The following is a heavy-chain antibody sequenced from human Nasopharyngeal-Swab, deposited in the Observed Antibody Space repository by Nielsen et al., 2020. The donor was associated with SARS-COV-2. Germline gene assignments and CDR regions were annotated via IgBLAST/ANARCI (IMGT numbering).Heavy chain of an antibody. V-gene: IGHV3-33*01. J-gene: IGHJ4*02. CDR1: GFTFSSYG. Sequence: GESLKTPCAASGFTFSSYGMHWVRQAPGKGLEWVAVIWYDGSNKYYADSVKGRFTISRDNSKNTLYLQMNSLRAEDTAVYYCARGAHLADYWGQGTLVTVSS. CDR3: ARGAHLADY. CDR2: IWYDGSNK. D-gene: IGHD3-16*01.